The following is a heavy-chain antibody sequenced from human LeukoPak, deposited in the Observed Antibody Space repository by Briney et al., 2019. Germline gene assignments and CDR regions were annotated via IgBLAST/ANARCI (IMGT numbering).Heavy chain of an antibody. D-gene: IGHD6-13*01. Sequence: GGSLRLSCAASGFTFSSYAMHWVRQAPGKGLEWVAVISYDGSNKYYADSVKGRFTISRDNSKNTLYLQMNSLRAEDTAVYYCARKYGSSWYLPYFDYWGQGTLVTVSS. J-gene: IGHJ4*02. CDR2: ISYDGSNK. CDR1: GFTFSSYA. CDR3: ARKYGSSWYLPYFDY. V-gene: IGHV3-30-3*01.